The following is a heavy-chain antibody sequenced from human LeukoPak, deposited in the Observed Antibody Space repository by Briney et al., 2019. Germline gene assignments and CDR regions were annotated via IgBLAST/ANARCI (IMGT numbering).Heavy chain of an antibody. D-gene: IGHD2-15*01. J-gene: IGHJ4*02. CDR1: GFTFSSHA. Sequence: GRSLRLSCAASGFTFSSHAMHWVRQAPGKGLEWVAVISYDGSNKYYADSVKGRFTISRDNSKNTLYLQVNSLRAEDTAVYYCARDQGYCSGGSCYFFHFDYWGQGTLVTVSS. CDR2: ISYDGSNK. V-gene: IGHV3-30*04. CDR3: ARDQGYCSGGSCYFFHFDY.